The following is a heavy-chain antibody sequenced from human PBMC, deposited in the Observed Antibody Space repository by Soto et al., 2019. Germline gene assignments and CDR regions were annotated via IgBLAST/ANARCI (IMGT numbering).Heavy chain of an antibody. D-gene: IGHD4-4*01. CDR2: IYDTGNT. CDR1: GASMSSYF. Sequence: QVQLQESGPGLVKPSETLSLTCTVSGASMSSYFWSWIRQSPGKGLEWIGDIYDTGNTNYNPSLRCRVTISLDKSKNQFSLKLTSVTAADTAVYYCATGRWLQLPGYWGQGTLVTVSS. CDR3: ATGRWLQLPGY. J-gene: IGHJ4*02. V-gene: IGHV4-59*01.